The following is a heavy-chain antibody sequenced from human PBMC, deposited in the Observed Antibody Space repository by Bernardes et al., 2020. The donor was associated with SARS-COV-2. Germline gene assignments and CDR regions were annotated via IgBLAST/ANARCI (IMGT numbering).Heavy chain of an antibody. CDR3: ARGNWVEYYDLTGNLDL. CDR2: INPNSGGS. CDR1: EYTFTDYY. J-gene: IGHJ5*02. Sequence: ASVKVSCKASEYTFTDYYIHWVRQAPGQGLEWMGRINPNSGGSKYAQKFQGRVTMTRDTSINTAYMEVTRLTSDDTAVYYCARGNWVEYYDLTGNLDLWGQGTLVTVSS. V-gene: IGHV1-2*02. D-gene: IGHD3-3*01.